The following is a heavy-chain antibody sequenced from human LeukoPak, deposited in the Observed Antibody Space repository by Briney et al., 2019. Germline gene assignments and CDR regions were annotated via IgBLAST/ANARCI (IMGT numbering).Heavy chain of an antibody. CDR3: AKERGLQLWLEGFDY. V-gene: IGHV3-48*03. D-gene: IGHD5-18*01. J-gene: IGHJ4*02. Sequence: GGSLRLSCAASGFTFSSYEMNWVRQAPGKGLEWVSYISSSGSTIYYADSVKGRFTISRDNAKNSLYLQMNSLRAENTAVYYCAKERGLQLWLEGFDYWGQGTLVTVSS. CDR2: ISSSGSTI. CDR1: GFTFSSYE.